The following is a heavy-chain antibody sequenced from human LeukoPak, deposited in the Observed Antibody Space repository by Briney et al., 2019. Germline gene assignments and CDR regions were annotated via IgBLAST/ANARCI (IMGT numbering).Heavy chain of an antibody. CDR3: AKEFRWASLQLFDP. D-gene: IGHD4-23*01. J-gene: IGHJ5*02. V-gene: IGHV3-30*02. Sequence: GGSLRLSCAASGFTFSSYGMHWVRQAPGKGLEWVAFIRYDGSNKYYADSVKGRFTISRDNSRNTLYLQMKSLRTEDTAVYYCAKEFRWASLQLFDPWGQGTLVTVSS. CDR1: GFTFSSYG. CDR2: IRYDGSNK.